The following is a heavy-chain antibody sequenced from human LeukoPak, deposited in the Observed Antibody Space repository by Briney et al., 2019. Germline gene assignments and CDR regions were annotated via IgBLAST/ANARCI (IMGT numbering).Heavy chain of an antibody. CDR2: IIPIFGTA. Sequence: SVKVSCKASGGTFSNYAISWVRQAPGQGLEWMGGIIPIFGTANYAQKFQGRVTITADKSTSTAYMELSSLRSEDTAVYYCAREKDGSGSYYGFDYWGQGTLVTVSS. J-gene: IGHJ4*02. CDR1: GGTFSNYA. D-gene: IGHD3-10*01. CDR3: AREKDGSGSYYGFDY. V-gene: IGHV1-69*06.